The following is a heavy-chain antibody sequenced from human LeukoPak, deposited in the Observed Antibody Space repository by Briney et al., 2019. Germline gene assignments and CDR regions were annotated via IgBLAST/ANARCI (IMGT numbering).Heavy chain of an antibody. D-gene: IGHD3-3*01. CDR3: ARSHNDFGDDY. CDR2: IIPILGIA. J-gene: IGHJ4*02. CDR1: GYIFIDYY. V-gene: IGHV1-69*02. Sequence: ASVKVSCKASGYIFIDYYMHWVRQAPGQGLEWMGRIIPILGIANSAQKFQGRVTITADKSTSTAYMELSSLRSEDTAVYYCARSHNDFGDDYWGQGTLVTVSS.